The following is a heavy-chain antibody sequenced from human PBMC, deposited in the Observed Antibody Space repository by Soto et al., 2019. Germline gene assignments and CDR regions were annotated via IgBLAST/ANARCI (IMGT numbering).Heavy chain of an antibody. CDR1: GFTFSSYA. Sequence: DVQLLASGGGLVQPEGSLRLSCAASGFTFSSYAMGWVRQGPGKGLEWVAVVSIGGSTHYADSVRGRFTISRDNSKNTLSLQMNSLPAEDTAVYFCAKRRGAGGHFDYWGQGALVTVSS. J-gene: IGHJ4*02. CDR2: VSIGGST. CDR3: AKRRGAGGHFDY. D-gene: IGHD2-15*01. V-gene: IGHV3-23*01.